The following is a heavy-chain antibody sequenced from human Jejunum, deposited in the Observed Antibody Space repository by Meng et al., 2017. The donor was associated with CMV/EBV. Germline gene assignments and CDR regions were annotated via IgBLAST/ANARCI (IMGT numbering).Heavy chain of an antibody. CDR2: IYYSGGT. Sequence: SIRGSRDYWGWIRQSPEKGLEWIGSIYYSGGTYDNPSLKSRVTISVDTSKNQFSLKLSSVTAADTAVYYCAGAKNYYGSGSSRLFDPWGQGTLVTVSS. V-gene: IGHV4-39*01. CDR3: AGAKNYYGSGSSRLFDP. CDR1: SIRGSRDY. J-gene: IGHJ5*02. D-gene: IGHD3-10*01.